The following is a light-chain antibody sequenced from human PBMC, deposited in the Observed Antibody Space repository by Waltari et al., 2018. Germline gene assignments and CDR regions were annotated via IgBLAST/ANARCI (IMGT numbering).Light chain of an antibody. V-gene: IGKV2-40*01. CDR2: GGS. Sequence: DIVMTQTPLSLPVTPGEPASISCRSSQSLLHTDGYDYLDWYLQKPGQSPQLLIYGGSNRASGVPDRFSGSGSGTDFTLKISKVEAEDVGLYYCMQHKALPLTFGGGTKVEIK. CDR3: MQHKALPLT. CDR1: QSLLHTDGYDY. J-gene: IGKJ4*01.